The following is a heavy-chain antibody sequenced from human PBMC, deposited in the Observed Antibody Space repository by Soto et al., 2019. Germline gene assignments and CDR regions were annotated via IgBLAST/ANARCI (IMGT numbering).Heavy chain of an antibody. Sequence: QVQLVQSGGEVRKPGASVKVSCKASGYTFTSYGVSWVRQAPGQGLEWMGWIRAYTGYTNYAQKFQGRVTITTDTSTSTAYMELRSLISDDTAEYYCARASDGYRSGWYVGYFDYWGQGTLVTVSS. V-gene: IGHV1-18*04. D-gene: IGHD6-19*01. CDR1: GYTFTSYG. CDR2: IRAYTGYT. J-gene: IGHJ4*02. CDR3: ARASDGYRSGWYVGYFDY.